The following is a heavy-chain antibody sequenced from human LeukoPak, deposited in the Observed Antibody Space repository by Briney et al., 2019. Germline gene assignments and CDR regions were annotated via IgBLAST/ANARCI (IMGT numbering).Heavy chain of an antibody. CDR2: IYYSGST. D-gene: IGHD3-22*01. Sequence: PSETLSLTCTVSGGSISSYYWSWIRQPPGKGLEWIGYIYYSGSTNYNPSLKSRVTISVDTSKNQFSLKLSSVTAADTAVYYCARESGYQDNWFEPWGQGTLVTVSS. CDR1: GGSISSYY. J-gene: IGHJ5*02. V-gene: IGHV4-59*01. CDR3: ARESGYQDNWFEP.